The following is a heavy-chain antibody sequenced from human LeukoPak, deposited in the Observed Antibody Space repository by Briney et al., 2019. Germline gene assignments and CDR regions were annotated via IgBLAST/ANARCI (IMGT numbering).Heavy chain of an antibody. Sequence: QTGGSLRLSCAASGFTVSSNYMSWVRQAPGKGLEWVSVIYSGGSTYYADSVKGRFTISRDNAKNSLYLQMNSLRAEDTAVYYCAKETGYSSPDYWGQGALVTVSS. D-gene: IGHD6-13*01. CDR1: GFTVSSNY. CDR2: IYSGGST. CDR3: AKETGYSSPDY. V-gene: IGHV3-53*01. J-gene: IGHJ4*02.